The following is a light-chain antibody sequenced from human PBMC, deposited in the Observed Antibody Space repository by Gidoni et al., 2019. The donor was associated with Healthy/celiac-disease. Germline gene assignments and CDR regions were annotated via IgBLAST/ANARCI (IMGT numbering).Light chain of an antibody. CDR1: QSISSW. CDR3: QQYNSYSS. J-gene: IGKJ3*01. Sequence: DIQMTQSPSTLSASVVDRVTITCRASQSISSWLAWYQQKPGKAPKLLIYKASSLESGVPSRFSGSGSGTEFTLTIISLQPDDFSTYYCQQYNSYSSFGPGTKVDIK. V-gene: IGKV1-5*03. CDR2: KAS.